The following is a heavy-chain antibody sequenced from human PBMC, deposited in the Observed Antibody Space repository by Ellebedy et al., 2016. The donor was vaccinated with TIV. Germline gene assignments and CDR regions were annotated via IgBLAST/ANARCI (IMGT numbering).Heavy chain of an antibody. CDR2: VSDDGSNR. J-gene: IGHJ4*02. D-gene: IGHD6-19*01. V-gene: IGHV3-30*18. CDR3: AKDYGSGWFFLDY. Sequence: PGGSLRLSCEASGFTFRSYGMHWVRQAPGKGLGWVAVVSDDGSNRYYADSVKGRFTISRDKSKNTLYLQMNSLRPEDAAVYKCAKDYGSGWFFLDYWGQGTLVTVSS. CDR1: GFTFRSYG.